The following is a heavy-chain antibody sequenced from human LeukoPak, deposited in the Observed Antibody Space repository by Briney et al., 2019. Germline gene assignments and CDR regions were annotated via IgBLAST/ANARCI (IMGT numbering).Heavy chain of an antibody. CDR2: ISAYNGNT. CDR1: GYTFTSYG. V-gene: IGHV1-18*01. J-gene: IGHJ3*02. D-gene: IGHD3-3*01. CDR3: ARSGDYDFWSGYWRGNAFDI. Sequence: ASVKVSCKASGYTFTSYGISWVRQAPGQGLEWMGWISAYNGNTNYAQKLQGRVTMTTDTSTSTAYMELRSLRSDDTAVYYCARSGDYDFWSGYWRGNAFDIWGRGTMVTVSS.